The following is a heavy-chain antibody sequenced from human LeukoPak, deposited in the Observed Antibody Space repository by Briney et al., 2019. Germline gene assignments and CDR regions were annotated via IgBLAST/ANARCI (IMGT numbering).Heavy chain of an antibody. D-gene: IGHD3-10*01. CDR3: ANKEEFIDY. Sequence: GGSLRLSCAAAAFTFSSYGMNWVRQAPGKGLEWVAFIRYDGSNKYYADSVKGRFTISRDNSKNTLYLQMNSLRAEDTAVYYCANKEEFIDYWGQGTLVTVSS. CDR2: IRYDGSNK. V-gene: IGHV3-30*02. CDR1: AFTFSSYG. J-gene: IGHJ4*02.